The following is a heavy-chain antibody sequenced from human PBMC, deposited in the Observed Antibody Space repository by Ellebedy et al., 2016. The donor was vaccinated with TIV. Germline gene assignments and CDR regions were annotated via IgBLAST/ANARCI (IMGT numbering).Heavy chain of an antibody. Sequence: GGSLRLSXAASGFTFSSYAMSWVRQGPGKGLEWVSSMSGSGDSTYYSDPMKGRFTISRDNSKNTLYLQMNSLRAEDTAVYYCAKDGTYSSSWYTLYYYGMDVWGQGTTVTVSS. CDR2: MSGSGDST. V-gene: IGHV3-23*01. CDR3: AKDGTYSSSWYTLYYYGMDV. CDR1: GFTFSSYA. D-gene: IGHD6-13*01. J-gene: IGHJ6*02.